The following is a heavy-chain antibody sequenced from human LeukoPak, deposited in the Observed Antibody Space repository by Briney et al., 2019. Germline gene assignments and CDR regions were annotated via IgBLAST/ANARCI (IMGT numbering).Heavy chain of an antibody. V-gene: IGHV3-21*01. CDR3: VSYFGFDY. J-gene: IGHJ4*02. CDR1: GFNFSNHN. D-gene: IGHD3-10*01. Sequence: PEGSLRLSCAASGFNFSNHNMNWVRQAPGKGLEWVSSISSRSSYIYYADSLKGRFTISRDNAKNSVYLQMNSLRAEDTAVYYCVSYFGFDYWGQGTLVTVSS. CDR2: ISSRSSYI.